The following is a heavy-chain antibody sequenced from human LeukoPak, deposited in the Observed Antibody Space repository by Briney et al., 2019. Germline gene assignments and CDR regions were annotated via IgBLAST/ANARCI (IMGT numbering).Heavy chain of an antibody. J-gene: IGHJ4*02. CDR1: GNTFTRYG. CDR3: ARDGTYYSTNGYHD. V-gene: IGHV1-18*01. Sequence: ASVKVSCKAFGNTFTRYGISWVRQAPGQGLEWMGWISAYNGNTDYAQKLQGRVIMTTDQSTSTAYMELRSLRSDDTAVYYCARDGTYYSTNGYHDWGQGTLVTVSS. CDR2: ISAYNGNT. D-gene: IGHD2-8*01.